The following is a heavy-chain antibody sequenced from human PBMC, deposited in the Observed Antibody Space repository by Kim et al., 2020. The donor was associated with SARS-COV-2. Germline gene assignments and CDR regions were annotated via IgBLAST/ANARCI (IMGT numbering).Heavy chain of an antibody. CDR1: GGSVSSGSYY. J-gene: IGHJ6*02. CDR2: IYYSGST. CDR3: GVYYYYYGMDV. Sequence: SETLSLTCTVSGGSVSSGSYYWSWIRQPPGKGLEWIGYIYYSGSTNYNPSLKSRVTISVDTSKNQFSLKLSSVTAADTAVYYCGVYYYYYGMDVWGQGTTVTVSS. V-gene: IGHV4-61*01.